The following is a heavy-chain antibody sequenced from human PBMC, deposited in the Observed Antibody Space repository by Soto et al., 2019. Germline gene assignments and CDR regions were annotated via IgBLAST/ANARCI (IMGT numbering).Heavy chain of an antibody. Sequence: SETLSLTCTVSGGSISSYYWSWIRQPPGKGLEWIGYIYYSGSTNYNPSLKSRVTISVDTSKNQFSLKLSSVTAADTAVYYCARLGTHYYDSSGYYDSAYWGQGTLVTVSS. CDR3: ARLGTHYYDSSGYYDSAY. V-gene: IGHV4-59*01. D-gene: IGHD3-22*01. CDR2: IYYSGST. CDR1: GGSISSYY. J-gene: IGHJ4*02.